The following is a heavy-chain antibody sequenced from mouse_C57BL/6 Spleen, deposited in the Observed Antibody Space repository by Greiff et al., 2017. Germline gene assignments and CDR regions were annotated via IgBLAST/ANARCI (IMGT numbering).Heavy chain of an antibody. CDR3: ARIYYGNYAWVAY. CDR2: INPNNGGT. CDR1: GYTFTDYN. Sequence: VQLQQSGPELVKPGASVKMSCKASGYTFTDYNMHWVKQSHGKSLEWIGYINPNNGGTSYNQKFKGKATLTVNKSSSTAYMELRSLTSEDSAVYYCARIYYGNYAWVAYWGQGTLVTVSA. D-gene: IGHD2-1*01. J-gene: IGHJ3*01. V-gene: IGHV1-22*01.